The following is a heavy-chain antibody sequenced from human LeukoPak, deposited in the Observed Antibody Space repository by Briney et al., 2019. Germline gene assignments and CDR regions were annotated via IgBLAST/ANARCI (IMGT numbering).Heavy chain of an antibody. V-gene: IGHV4-61*02. CDR1: GGSISSGSYY. D-gene: IGHD3-9*01. CDR2: IYTSGST. J-gene: IGHJ4*02. Sequence: SETLSLTCTVSGGSISSGSYYWSWIRQPAGKGLEWIGRIYTSGSTNYNPSLKSRVTISVDTSKNQFSLKLSSVSAADTAVYYCARVNDILTGPFDYWGQRTLVTVSS. CDR3: ARVNDILTGPFDY.